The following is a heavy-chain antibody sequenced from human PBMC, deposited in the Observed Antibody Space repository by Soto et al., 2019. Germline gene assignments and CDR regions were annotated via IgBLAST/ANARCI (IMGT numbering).Heavy chain of an antibody. CDR1: DVW. CDR3: TTDAIVVVPAAMTY. J-gene: IGHJ4*02. CDR2: IKSKTDGGTT. Sequence: DVWVSRVNKAPGKGLEWVGRIKSKTDGGTTDYAAPVKGRFTISRDDSKNTLYLQMNSLKTEDTAVYYCTTDAIVVVPAAMTYWGQGTLVTVSS. V-gene: IGHV3-15*01. D-gene: IGHD2-2*01.